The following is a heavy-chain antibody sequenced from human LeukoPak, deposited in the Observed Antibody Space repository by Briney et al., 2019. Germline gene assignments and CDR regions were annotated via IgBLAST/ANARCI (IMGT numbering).Heavy chain of an antibody. V-gene: IGHV4-30-2*01. CDR2: IYHSGST. Sequence: SETLSLTCTVSGGSISSGGYYWSWLRQPPGMGLEWLGYIYHSGSTYYNPSLKSRVTISVDRSKNQFSLKLSSVTAADTAVYYCASSKGSAVIHDAFDIWGQGTMVTVSS. D-gene: IGHD2-2*01. J-gene: IGHJ3*02. CDR3: ASSKGSAVIHDAFDI. CDR1: GGSISSGGYY.